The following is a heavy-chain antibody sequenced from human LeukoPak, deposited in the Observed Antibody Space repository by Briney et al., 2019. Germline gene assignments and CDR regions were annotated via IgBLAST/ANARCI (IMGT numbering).Heavy chain of an antibody. CDR3: AKGLSIAARPIDY. D-gene: IGHD6-6*01. CDR1: GFTFSGYS. CDR2: IRYDGSNK. Sequence: GGSLRLSCAASGFTFSGYSMNWVRQAPGKGLEWVAFIRYDGSNKYYADSVKGRFTISRDNSKNTLYLQMNSLRAEDTAVYYCAKGLSIAARPIDYWGQGTLVTVSS. J-gene: IGHJ4*02. V-gene: IGHV3-30*02.